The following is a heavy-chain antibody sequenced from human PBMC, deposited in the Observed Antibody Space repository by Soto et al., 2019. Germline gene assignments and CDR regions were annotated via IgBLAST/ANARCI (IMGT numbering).Heavy chain of an antibody. CDR3: ARDFSGPMDY. Sequence: ASVKVSCKASGYTFTNYQMHWVRQAPGQGLEWMGIVYPSGGSTRNAQKFQGRVTMTRDTSTSTVYMELSSLRSEDTAVYYCARDFSGPMDYWGRGTLVTVSS. V-gene: IGHV1-46*01. CDR2: VYPSGGST. D-gene: IGHD3-10*01. J-gene: IGHJ4*02. CDR1: GYTFTNYQ.